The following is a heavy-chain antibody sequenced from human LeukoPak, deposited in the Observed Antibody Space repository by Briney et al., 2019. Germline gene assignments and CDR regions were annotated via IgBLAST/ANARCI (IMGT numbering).Heavy chain of an antibody. CDR1: GFTFSDYG. Sequence: GGSLRLSCAASGFTFSDYGMHWVRQAPGKGLEWVAFLRSDGSNKYYADSVKGRFTISRDNSKNTLYLQMNSLRAEDTAVYYCAKDLDALTPVDAFDIWGQGTMVTVSS. J-gene: IGHJ3*02. V-gene: IGHV3-30*02. D-gene: IGHD1-1*01. CDR2: LRSDGSNK. CDR3: AKDLDALTPVDAFDI.